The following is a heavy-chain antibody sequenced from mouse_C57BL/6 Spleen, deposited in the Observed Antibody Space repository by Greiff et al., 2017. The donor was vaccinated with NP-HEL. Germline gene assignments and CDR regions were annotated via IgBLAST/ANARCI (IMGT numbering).Heavy chain of an antibody. V-gene: IGHV1-82*01. Sequence: VQLQQSGPELVKPGASVKISCKASGYAFSSSWMNWVKQRPGKCLEWIGRIYPGDGDTNYNGKFKGKATLTADKSSSTAYMQLSSLTSEDSAVYFCARTDGSSYLDYWGQGTTLTVSS. D-gene: IGHD1-1*01. CDR3: ARTDGSSYLDY. CDR1: GYAFSSSW. J-gene: IGHJ2*01. CDR2: IYPGDGDT.